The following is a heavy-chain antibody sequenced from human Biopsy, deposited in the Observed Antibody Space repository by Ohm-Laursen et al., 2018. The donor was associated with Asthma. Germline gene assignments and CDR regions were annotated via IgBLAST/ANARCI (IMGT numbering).Heavy chain of an antibody. J-gene: IGHJ4*02. D-gene: IGHD4-17*01. Sequence: ASVKVSCKISGYSLTDLSMHWVRQAPGQGLEWMGGHDHEEGGTVNTRRFQSRVTMTEDTSTDTAYMELSSLSSDDTAVYYCASDFPKDYVRYNFQFWGQGTLVTVSS. CDR3: ASDFPKDYVRYNFQF. V-gene: IGHV1-24*01. CDR2: HDHEEGGT. CDR1: GYSLTDLS.